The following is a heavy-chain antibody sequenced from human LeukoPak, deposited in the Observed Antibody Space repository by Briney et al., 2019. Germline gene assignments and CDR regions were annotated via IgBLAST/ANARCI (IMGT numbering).Heavy chain of an antibody. Sequence: WASVKVSCKASGYTFTGYYMHWVRQAPGQGLEWVGWINPNSGGTNYAQKFQGRVTTTRDTSISTAYMELSRLRSDDTAVYYCAEGAAYYGSGSEYFYYMDVWGKGTTVTISS. CDR1: GYTFTGYY. CDR3: AEGAAYYGSGSEYFYYMDV. D-gene: IGHD3-10*01. V-gene: IGHV1-2*02. J-gene: IGHJ6*03. CDR2: INPNSGGT.